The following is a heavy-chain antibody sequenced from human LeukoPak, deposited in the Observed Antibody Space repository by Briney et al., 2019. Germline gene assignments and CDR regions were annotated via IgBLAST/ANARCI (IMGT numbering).Heavy chain of an antibody. CDR1: GFTFSSYA. CDR3: ARDGGDGSLDY. Sequence: PGGSLRLSCAASGFTFSSYAMHWVRQAPGKGLEWVAVISYDGSNKYYADSVKGRFTISRDNSKNTLYLQMNSLRAEDTAVYYCARDGGDGSLDYWGQGTLVTVSS. J-gene: IGHJ4*02. D-gene: IGHD5-24*01. V-gene: IGHV3-30-3*01. CDR2: ISYDGSNK.